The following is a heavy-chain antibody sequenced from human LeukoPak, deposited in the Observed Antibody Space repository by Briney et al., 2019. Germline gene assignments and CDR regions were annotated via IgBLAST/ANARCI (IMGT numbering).Heavy chain of an antibody. Sequence: SQTLSLTCTVSGVSISSDSYYWSWIRQPAGKGLEWIGRFYTSGTTNYNPSLKSRVTISVDTSKNQFSLKLSSVTAADTAVYYCARGYCSGGSCYSYYYYNYMDVWGKGTTVTVSS. CDR1: GVSISSDSYY. V-gene: IGHV4-61*02. CDR3: ARGYCSGGSCYSYYYYNYMDV. CDR2: FYTSGTT. D-gene: IGHD2-15*01. J-gene: IGHJ6*03.